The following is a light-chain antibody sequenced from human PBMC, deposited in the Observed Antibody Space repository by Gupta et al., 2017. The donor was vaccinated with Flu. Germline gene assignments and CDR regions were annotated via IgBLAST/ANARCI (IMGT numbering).Light chain of an antibody. CDR1: QRVSSTS. CDR2: AAS. Sequence: EIVLTQSPGTLSLSPGERATLSCWASQRVSSTSLAWYQQKPGQVPRLLIYAASTRASGIPDRFSGSVSGTDFTLTISSLEPEDSAMYFCQQDGSSMYTFGQGTKVEIK. CDR3: QQDGSSMYT. V-gene: IGKV3-20*01. J-gene: IGKJ2*01.